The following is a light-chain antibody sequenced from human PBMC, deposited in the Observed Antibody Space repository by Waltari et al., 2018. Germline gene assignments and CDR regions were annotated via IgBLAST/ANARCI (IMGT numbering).Light chain of an antibody. J-gene: IGKJ1*01. V-gene: IGKV1-39*01. Sequence: DIQMTQSPSSLSASVGDRVVSTCRASQTISSFLNWYQHKAGQAPKLLIYAASSLQSGVPSRFSGSRSGTDFTLTISSLQPEDFATYYCQQSYITPQTFGQGTKVEIK. CDR3: QQSYITPQT. CDR1: QTISSF. CDR2: AAS.